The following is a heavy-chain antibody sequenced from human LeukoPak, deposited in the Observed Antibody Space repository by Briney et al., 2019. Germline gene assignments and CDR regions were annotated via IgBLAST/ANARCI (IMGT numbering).Heavy chain of an antibody. CDR3: ARDQRSSGWYFDY. J-gene: IGHJ4*02. V-gene: IGHV4-34*01. CDR2: INHSGST. D-gene: IGHD6-19*01. CDR1: GGSFSGYY. Sequence: PSETLSLTRAVYGGSFSGYYWSWIRQPPGKGLEWIGEINHSGSTNYNPSLKSRVTISTDTSKNQFSLKLSSVTAADTAVYYCARDQRSSGWYFDYWGQGTLVTVSS.